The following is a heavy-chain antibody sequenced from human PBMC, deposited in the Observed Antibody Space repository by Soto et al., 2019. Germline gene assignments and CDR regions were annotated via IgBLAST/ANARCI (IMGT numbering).Heavy chain of an antibody. CDR3: AKDRDVSPAATVDAFDI. Sequence: EVQLVESGGGLVQPGRSLRLSCAASGFTFDDYAMHWVRQAPGKGLEWVSGISWNSGSIGYADSVKGRFTISRDNAKNSLYLQMNILRSEDTALYYCAKDRDVSPAATVDAFDIWGQGTMVTVSS. V-gene: IGHV3-9*01. J-gene: IGHJ3*02. D-gene: IGHD2-2*01. CDR1: GFTFDDYA. CDR2: ISWNSGSI.